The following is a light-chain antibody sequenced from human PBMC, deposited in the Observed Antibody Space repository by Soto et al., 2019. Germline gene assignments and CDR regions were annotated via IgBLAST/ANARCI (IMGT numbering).Light chain of an antibody. J-gene: IGKJ2*01. CDR3: QLYGSGPPHT. CDR1: QSVNSTY. Sequence: EIVLTQSPGPLSLSPGERATLSCRASQSVNSTYLAGYQQKSGQAPRLLIYRASSRATGIPDRFSGSGSGTDSTLNIIRLEPEYFAENSCQLYGSGPPHTFGQGTKLEIK. CDR2: RAS. V-gene: IGKV3-20*01.